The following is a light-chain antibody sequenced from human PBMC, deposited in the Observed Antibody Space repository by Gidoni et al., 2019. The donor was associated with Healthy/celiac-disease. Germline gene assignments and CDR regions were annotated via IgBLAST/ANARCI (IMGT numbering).Light chain of an antibody. CDR2: AAA. V-gene: IGKV1-39*01. Sequence: DIQMTQSPSSLSASVGDRVTITCRASQSISSYLNWYQQKPGKAPKLLIYAAASLQSGVPSRFSGSRSGTDFTLTISSLQPEDFATYYCQKSYSTSWTFXQXTKVEIK. CDR3: QKSYSTSWT. J-gene: IGKJ1*01. CDR1: QSISSY.